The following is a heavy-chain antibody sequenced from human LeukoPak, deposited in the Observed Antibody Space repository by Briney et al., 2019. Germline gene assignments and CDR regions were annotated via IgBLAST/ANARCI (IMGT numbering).Heavy chain of an antibody. CDR2: INHSGST. CDR1: GGSFSGYY. V-gene: IGHV4-34*01. J-gene: IGHJ6*02. Sequence: SETLSLTCAVYGGSFSGYYWSWIRQPPGRGLEWIGEINHSGSTNYNPSLKSRVTISVDTSKNQFSLKLSSVTAADTAVYYCARGPWWIQLWHAYYYYGMDVWGQGTTVTVSS. D-gene: IGHD5-18*01. CDR3: ARGPWWIQLWHAYYYYGMDV.